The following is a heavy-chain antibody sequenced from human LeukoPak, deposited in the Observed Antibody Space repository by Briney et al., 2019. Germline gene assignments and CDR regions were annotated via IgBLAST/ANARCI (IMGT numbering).Heavy chain of an antibody. Sequence: PETLSLTCTVSGGSISSHYYWIWIRQPPGKGLEWIGSIYYSGSTYYSPSLRSRVTISVDTSKNQFSLKLTSLTAAETAVYYCARQYGSGSAYTPVVDLWGQGTLVTVSS. J-gene: IGHJ4*02. V-gene: IGHV4-39*01. CDR1: GGSISSHYY. CDR3: ARQYGSGSAYTPVVDL. D-gene: IGHD3-10*01. CDR2: IYYSGST.